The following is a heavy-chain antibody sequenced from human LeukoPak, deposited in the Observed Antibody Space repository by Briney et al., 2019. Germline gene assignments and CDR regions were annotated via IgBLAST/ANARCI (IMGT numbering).Heavy chain of an antibody. D-gene: IGHD2-2*01. J-gene: IGHJ4*02. CDR3: ARDSSLYCSSTSCYFDY. V-gene: IGHV3-11*01. CDR1: GFTFSDYY. CDR2: ISSSGSTI. Sequence: PGGSLRLSCAASGFTFSDYYMSWIRQAPGKGLEWVSYISSSGSTIYYADSVKGRFTISRDNAKNSLYLQMNSLRAEGTAVYYCARDSSLYCSSTSCYFDYWGQGTLVTVSS.